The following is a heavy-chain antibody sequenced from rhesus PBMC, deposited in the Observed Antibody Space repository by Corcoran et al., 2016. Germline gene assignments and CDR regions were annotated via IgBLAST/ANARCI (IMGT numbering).Heavy chain of an antibody. CDR2: IRNKAKGGTA. V-gene: IGHV3S22*01. J-gene: IGHJ4*01. CDR1: GFTFSDSY. Sequence: EVQLVESGGGLVQPGGSLRLSCAASGFTFSDSYMNWVRQAPGKGPVWVGFIRNKAKGGTAEYAASVKGRFTISRDDSKSIASLQMNSLKTEDTAVYYCARRIAAASFDYWGQGVLVTVSS. D-gene: IGHD6-25*01. CDR3: ARRIAAASFDY.